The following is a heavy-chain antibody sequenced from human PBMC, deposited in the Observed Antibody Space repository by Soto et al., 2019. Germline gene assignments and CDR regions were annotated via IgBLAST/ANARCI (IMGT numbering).Heavy chain of an antibody. CDR1: GYTFTSYY. Sequence: ASVKVSFKASGYTFTSYYMHWVRQAPGQGLEWMGIINPSGGSTSYAQKFQGRVTMTRDTSTSTVYMELSSLRSEDTAVYYCARSLGYSYGSTRYYYYGMDVWGQGTTVTVS. V-gene: IGHV1-46*01. J-gene: IGHJ6*02. CDR2: INPSGGST. D-gene: IGHD5-18*01. CDR3: ARSLGYSYGSTRYYYYGMDV.